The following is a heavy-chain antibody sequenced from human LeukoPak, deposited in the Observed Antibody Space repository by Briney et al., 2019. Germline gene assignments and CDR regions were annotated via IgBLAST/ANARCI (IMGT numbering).Heavy chain of an antibody. D-gene: IGHD6-19*01. J-gene: IGHJ3*02. V-gene: IGHV4-59*01. CDR1: GGSISSYY. CDR3: ARYRDSSGWYPDAFDI. CDR2: IYYSGST. Sequence: SETLSLTCTVSGGSISSYYWSWIRQPPGKGLEWIGYIYYSGSTNYNPSLKSRVTISVDTSKNQFSLKLSSVTAADTAVYYCARYRDSSGWYPDAFDIWGQGTMVTVSS.